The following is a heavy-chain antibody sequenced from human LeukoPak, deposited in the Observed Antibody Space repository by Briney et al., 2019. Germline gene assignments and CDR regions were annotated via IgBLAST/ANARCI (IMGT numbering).Heavy chain of an antibody. V-gene: IGHV1-18*01. J-gene: IGHJ4*02. D-gene: IGHD1-26*01. Sequence: ASVKVSCKASGYTFINYGISWVRQAPGQGLEWRGWISTYNGNTNYAQKLQGRVTVTTDTSTSTAYMELRSLRSDDTAVYYCARGTTREYYFDYWGQGTLVTVSS. CDR3: ARGTTREYYFDY. CDR2: ISTYNGNT. CDR1: GYTFINYG.